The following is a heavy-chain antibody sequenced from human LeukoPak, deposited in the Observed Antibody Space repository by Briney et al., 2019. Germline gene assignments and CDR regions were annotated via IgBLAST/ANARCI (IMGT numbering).Heavy chain of an antibody. CDR2: IRYDADNK. D-gene: IGHD2-21*02. J-gene: IGHJ4*02. V-gene: IGHV3-30*02. CDR1: GFTFSTYG. CDR3: AKALGGYYYFDF. Sequence: PGGSLRLSCAASGFTFSTYGMHWVRQAPGKGLEWGEFIRYDADNKYYADSVRGRFTISRDNSKNTLFLQMNSLRAEDTAVYYCAKALGGYYYFDFWGQGTLVTVSS.